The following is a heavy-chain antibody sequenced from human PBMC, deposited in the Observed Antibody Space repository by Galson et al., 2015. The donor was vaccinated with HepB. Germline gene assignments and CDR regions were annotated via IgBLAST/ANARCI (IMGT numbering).Heavy chain of an antibody. CDR1: GFNFDDYA. D-gene: IGHD4-23*01. V-gene: IGHV3-9*03. CDR3: TKRFGSNSPSVS. Sequence: SLRLSCAASGFNFDDYAMHWARQVPGKGLEWVSGISRSSGDIVYADSVKGRFTISRDNAKNSLYLQMNSLRAEDMGLYYCTKRFGSNSPSVSWGPGTLFPAS. J-gene: IGHJ4*02. CDR2: ISRSSGDI.